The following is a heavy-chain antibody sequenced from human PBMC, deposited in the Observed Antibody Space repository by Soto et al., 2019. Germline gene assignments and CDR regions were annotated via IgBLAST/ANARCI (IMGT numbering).Heavy chain of an antibody. CDR2: TFFRSKWYN. CDR3: AKAGLYCSGGTCFSLDY. CDR1: GDSVSSNNVA. D-gene: IGHD2-15*01. V-gene: IGHV6-1*01. Sequence: LSLTCGISGDSVSSNNVAWNWIRQSPSRGLEWLGRTFFRSKWYNEYAASVKSRIAINPDTSQNQFSLQLNSVTPDDTAVYYCAKAGLYCSGGTCFSLDYWGQGILVTVSS. J-gene: IGHJ4*02.